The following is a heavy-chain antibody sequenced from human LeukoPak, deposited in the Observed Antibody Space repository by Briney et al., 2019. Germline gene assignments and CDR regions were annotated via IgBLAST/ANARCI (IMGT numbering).Heavy chain of an antibody. V-gene: IGHV3-7*01. CDR3: ARDGGFRLNWFDP. J-gene: IGHJ5*02. Sequence: GGSLRLSCAASGFTFTRFAMSWVRQAPGKGLEWVANIKQGGSERSYVDSVKGRLTISRDNAKNSLYLQINSLRAEDTAVYYCARDGGFRLNWFDPWGQGTLVTVSS. CDR2: IKQGGSER. CDR1: GFTFTRFA. D-gene: IGHD3-16*01.